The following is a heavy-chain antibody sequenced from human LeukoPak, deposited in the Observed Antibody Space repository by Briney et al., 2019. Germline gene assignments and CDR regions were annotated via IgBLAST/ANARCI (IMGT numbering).Heavy chain of an antibody. CDR3: ARGLVPGFLDY. J-gene: IGHJ4*02. CDR1: GFTFSSSW. V-gene: IGHV3-74*01. CDR2: INSDESIT. D-gene: IGHD4-11*01. Sequence: GGSLRLSCAASGFTFSSSWMYWGRQAPGKGLGGVSRINSDESITTYADSVKGRFTISRDNAKHTLYLQMNSLRAEDTAVYYCARGLVPGFLDYWGQGTPVTVSS.